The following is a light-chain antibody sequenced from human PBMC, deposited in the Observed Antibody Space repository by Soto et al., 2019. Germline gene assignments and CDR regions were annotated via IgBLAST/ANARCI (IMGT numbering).Light chain of an antibody. CDR3: QQYNDWPRT. V-gene: IGKV3-15*01. CDR1: QSVGSN. Sequence: EIVMTQSPATLSVSPGEGATLSCRASQSVGSNLAWYLQIPGQAPRLVMYAGSTRASGVPARFSGRGSGTEFPLTIGSLQSEDFAVYYCQQYNDWPRTFGQGTKVEIK. CDR2: AGS. J-gene: IGKJ1*01.